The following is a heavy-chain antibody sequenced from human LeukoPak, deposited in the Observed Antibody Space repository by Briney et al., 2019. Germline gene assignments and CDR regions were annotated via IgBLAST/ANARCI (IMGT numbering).Heavy chain of an antibody. Sequence: GGSLRLSCAASGFTVSSNYMSWVRQAPGKGLEWVSIIYSGGRTYYADSVNGRFTISRDNSKNTLYLQMNSLRAEDTAAYYCARDLWGVGFDIWGQGTMVTVSS. J-gene: IGHJ3*02. CDR1: GFTVSSNY. V-gene: IGHV3-66*01. CDR2: IYSGGRT. CDR3: ARDLWGVGFDI. D-gene: IGHD1-26*01.